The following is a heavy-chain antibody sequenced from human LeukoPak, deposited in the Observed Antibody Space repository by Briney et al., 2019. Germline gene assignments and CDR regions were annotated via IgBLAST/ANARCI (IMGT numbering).Heavy chain of an antibody. J-gene: IGHJ6*04. CDR1: GSSIGSGFY. D-gene: IGHD3-10*01. CDR3: ARASGSYGSGSYYYSGMDV. V-gene: IGHV4-38-2*01. Sequence: SETLSLTCAVSGSSIGSGFYWGWIRQPPGMGLEWIGSIFHSGSTYYNPSLKSRVTISVDTSKNQFSLKLSSVTAADTALYYCARASGSYGSGSYYYSGMDVWGKGTTVTVSS. CDR2: IFHSGST.